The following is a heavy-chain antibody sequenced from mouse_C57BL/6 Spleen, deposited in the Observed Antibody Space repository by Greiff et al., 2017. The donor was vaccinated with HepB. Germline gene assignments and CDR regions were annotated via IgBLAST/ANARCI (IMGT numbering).Heavy chain of an antibody. CDR1: GYSITSGYD. Sequence: ESGPGMVKPSQSLSLTCTVTGYSITSGYDWHWIRHFPGNKLEWMGYISYSGSTNYNPSLKSRISITHDTSKNHFFLKLNSVTTEDTATYYWARGRAYDYEVYYFDYWGQGTTLTVSS. V-gene: IGHV3-1*01. D-gene: IGHD2-4*01. CDR2: ISYSGST. J-gene: IGHJ2*01. CDR3: ARGRAYDYEVYYFDY.